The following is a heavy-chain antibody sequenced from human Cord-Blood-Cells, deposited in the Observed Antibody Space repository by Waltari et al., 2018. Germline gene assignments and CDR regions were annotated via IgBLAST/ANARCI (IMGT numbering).Heavy chain of an antibody. Sequence: EVQLVESGGGLIQPGGSLRLSCAASGFTVSSNYMSWVRQAPGKGLELVSVICSGGSTYYADSVKGRFTISRDNSKNTLYLQMNSLRAEDTAVYYCARYRYSGSYYGGWGQGTLVTVSS. J-gene: IGHJ4*02. CDR2: ICSGGST. CDR1: GFTVSSNY. CDR3: ARYRYSGSYYGG. V-gene: IGHV3-53*01. D-gene: IGHD1-26*01.